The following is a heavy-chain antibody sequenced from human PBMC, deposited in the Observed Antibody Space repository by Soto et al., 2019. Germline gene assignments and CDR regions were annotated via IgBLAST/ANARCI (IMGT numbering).Heavy chain of an antibody. D-gene: IGHD6-13*01. Sequence: QVQLVESGGGVVQPGRSLRLSCAASGFTFSSYAMHWVRQAPGKGLEWVAVISYDGSNKYYADSVKGRFTISRDNSKNTLYLQINSLRAEDTAVYYCARSSSSWDNYFDYWGQGTLVTVSS. J-gene: IGHJ4*02. CDR2: ISYDGSNK. CDR1: GFTFSSYA. CDR3: ARSSSSWDNYFDY. V-gene: IGHV3-30-3*01.